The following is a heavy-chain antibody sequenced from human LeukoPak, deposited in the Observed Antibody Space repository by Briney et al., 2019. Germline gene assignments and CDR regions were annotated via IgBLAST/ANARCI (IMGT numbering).Heavy chain of an antibody. J-gene: IGHJ4*02. CDR2: TYYSGST. CDR1: GASVSSYY. D-gene: IGHD3-10*01. V-gene: IGHV4-59*08. Sequence: PSETLSLTCTVSGASVSSYYWSWIRQPPGKGLEWIAYTYYSGSTKYNPSLKSRVTTSIDTSKNQFSLRLSSVTAADTAVYYCARHGFHFEYWGQGTLVTVS. CDR3: ARHGFHFEY.